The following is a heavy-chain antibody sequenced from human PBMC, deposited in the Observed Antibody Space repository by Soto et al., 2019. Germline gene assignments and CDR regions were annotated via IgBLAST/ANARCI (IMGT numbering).Heavy chain of an antibody. J-gene: IGHJ1*01. D-gene: IGHD2-15*01. CDR2: ISGSGGST. CDR1: GFTFSSYA. CDR3: AKDCTARGTEGRGVVVVAATPGAEYFQH. Sequence: GGSLRLSCAASGFTFSSYAMSWVRQAPGKGLEWVSAISGSGGSTYYADSVKGRFTISRDNSKNTLYLQMNSLRAEDTAVYYCAKDCTARGTEGRGVVVVAATPGAEYFQHWGQGTLVTVSS. V-gene: IGHV3-23*01.